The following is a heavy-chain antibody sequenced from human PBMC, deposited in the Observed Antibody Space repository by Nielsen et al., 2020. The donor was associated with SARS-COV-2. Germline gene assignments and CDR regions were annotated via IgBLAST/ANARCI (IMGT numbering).Heavy chain of an antibody. J-gene: IGHJ4*02. V-gene: IGHV3-9*01. Sequence: SLKISCAVSGFIFDDYAMHWVRQGPGKGLEWVSGLSWNSGVIGYADSVKGRITISRDNAKNSLYLQMNSLRAEDTALYYCARSPYDWSHFDYWGQGTPVTVAS. CDR2: LSWNSGVI. CDR3: ARSPYDWSHFDY. CDR1: GFIFDDYA. D-gene: IGHD5-12*01.